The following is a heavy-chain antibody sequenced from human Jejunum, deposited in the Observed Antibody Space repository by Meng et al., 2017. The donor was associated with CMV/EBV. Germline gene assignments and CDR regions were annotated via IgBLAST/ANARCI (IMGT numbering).Heavy chain of an antibody. CDR3: VLYSNNIDY. CDR1: GGSFSDYY. J-gene: IGHJ4*02. V-gene: IGHV4-34*01. D-gene: IGHD6-13*01. Sequence: QVQLRRGGEGLLRRSETLSRTCAGYGGSFSDYYWNWIRQPPGKGLEWIGEINHDGGTHYNPALKSRVTISVDTSKNQFSLKLRSVTAADTSVYYCVLYSNNIDYWGQGTLVTVSS. CDR2: INHDGGT.